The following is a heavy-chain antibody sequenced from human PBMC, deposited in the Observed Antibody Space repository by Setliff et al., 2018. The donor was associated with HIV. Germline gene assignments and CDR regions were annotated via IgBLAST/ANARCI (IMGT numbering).Heavy chain of an antibody. D-gene: IGHD6-13*01. V-gene: IGHV4-61*01. CDR3: ARLPDINSWPFDY. CDR2: IHHSGGT. J-gene: IGHJ4*02. Sequence: SETLSLTCTVSGGSIASDIYYWNWIRQPPGKGLEWIGYIHHSGGTQYNPSLMSRLTMSVDSSKNQFSLSLSSVTAADTAVYYCARLPDINSWPFDYWARGTLVTVSS. CDR1: GGSIASDIYY.